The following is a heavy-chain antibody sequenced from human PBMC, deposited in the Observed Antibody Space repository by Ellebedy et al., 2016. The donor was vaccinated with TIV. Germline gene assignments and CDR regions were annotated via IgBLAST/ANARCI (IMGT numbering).Heavy chain of an antibody. J-gene: IGHJ4*02. D-gene: IGHD3-9*01. V-gene: IGHV1-2*02. CDR3: ARDGIYDILTGYLVY. Sequence: AASVKVSCKASGYTFTGYYMHWVRQAPGQGLEWMGWINPNSGGTNYAQKFQGRVTMTRDTSTSTVYMELSSLRSEDTAVYYCARDGIYDILTGYLVYWGQGTLVTVSS. CDR2: INPNSGGT. CDR1: GYTFTGYY.